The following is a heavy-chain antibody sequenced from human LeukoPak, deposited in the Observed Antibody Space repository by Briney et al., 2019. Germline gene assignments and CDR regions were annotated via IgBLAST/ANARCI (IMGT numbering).Heavy chain of an antibody. J-gene: IGHJ4*02. CDR1: GGSISNYY. CDR3: ARGSFSYFDY. V-gene: IGHV4-39*07. CDR2: IYYSGNT. Sequence: PSQTLSLTCTVSGGSISNYYWGWIRQPPGMGLGWIGSIYYSGNTYYNPSLKSRVTISVDTSKNKFSLKLRSVTAADTAVFYCARGSFSYFDYWGQGTLVTVSS.